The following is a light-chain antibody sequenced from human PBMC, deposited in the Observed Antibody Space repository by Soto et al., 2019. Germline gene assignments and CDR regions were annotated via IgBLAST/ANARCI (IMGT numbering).Light chain of an antibody. J-gene: IGLJ1*01. V-gene: IGLV2-14*01. CDR3: GSYASSSTLYV. CDR2: DVS. CDR1: SSDVGGYNY. Sequence: QSVLTQPASVSGSTGQSITISCTGTSSDVGGYNYVSWYQQHSGKAPKLMIYDVSNRPSGVSNRFSGSKSGNTASLTISGLQAEDEADYYCGSYASSSTLYVFGTGTKLTVL.